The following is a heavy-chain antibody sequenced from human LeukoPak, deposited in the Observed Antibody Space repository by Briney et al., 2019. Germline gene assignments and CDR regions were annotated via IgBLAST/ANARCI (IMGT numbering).Heavy chain of an antibody. Sequence: GGSLRLSCAASGFTVSSNYMSWVRQAPGKGLDWVANIKRDGSKISYADSAKGRFTIPRDNAKNSLYLQMDSLRAEDTAVYYCARDFNPSEGDIYFDAFDMWGQGTVVTVSS. CDR2: IKRDGSKI. D-gene: IGHD3-9*01. CDR3: ARDFNPSEGDIYFDAFDM. CDR1: GFTVSSNY. J-gene: IGHJ3*02. V-gene: IGHV3-7*03.